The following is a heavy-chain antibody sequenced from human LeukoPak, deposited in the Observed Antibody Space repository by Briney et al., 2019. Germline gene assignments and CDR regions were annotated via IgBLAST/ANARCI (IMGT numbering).Heavy chain of an antibody. CDR3: ARGGRREWLAPPAGFDY. Sequence: SETLSLTCAVYGGSFSGYYWSWIRQPPGKGLELIGDINHSGSTNYNPSLKSRVTISVDTSKNQFSLKLSSVTAADTAVYYCARGGRREWLAPPAGFDYWGQGTLVTVSS. CDR2: INHSGST. V-gene: IGHV4-34*01. D-gene: IGHD6-19*01. CDR1: GGSFSGYY. J-gene: IGHJ4*02.